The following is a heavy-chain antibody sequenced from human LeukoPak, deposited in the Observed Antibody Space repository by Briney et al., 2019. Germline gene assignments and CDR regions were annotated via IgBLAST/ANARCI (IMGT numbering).Heavy chain of an antibody. D-gene: IGHD1-1*01. J-gene: IGHJ4*02. CDR2: IRSKAYGETA. CDR3: TRDRGAYNLYDY. CDR1: GFTFGDYA. Sequence: GGSLRLSCTVSGFTFGDYAMSWIRQAPGKGLEWVGFIRSKAYGETADYAASVKGRFTISRDDSEAIAYLQMNSLKTEDTAVYHCTRDRGAYNLYDYWGQGTLVTVSS. V-gene: IGHV3-49*03.